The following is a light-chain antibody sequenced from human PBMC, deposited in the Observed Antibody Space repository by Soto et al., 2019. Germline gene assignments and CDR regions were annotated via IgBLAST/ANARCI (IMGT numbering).Light chain of an antibody. CDR2: ATS. V-gene: IGKV1-39*01. Sequence: DIQMAQSPSSLSASVGDRVTISCRSSENISSYLTWYQQQPGKAPKLLIYATSSLQNGVPLRFSGSGSGTDFTLTITSLQPEDFVTYYCQQTYSTPRTFGQGTRVEIK. CDR3: QQTYSTPRT. J-gene: IGKJ1*01. CDR1: ENISSY.